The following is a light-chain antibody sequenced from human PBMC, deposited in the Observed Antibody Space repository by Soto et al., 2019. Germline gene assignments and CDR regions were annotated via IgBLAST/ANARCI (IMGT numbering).Light chain of an antibody. V-gene: IGLV2-23*03. CDR2: EGS. Sequence: SVLTQPASVSGSPGQSITISCTGTSSDVGSYNLVSWYQQHPGKAPKLMIYEGSKRPSGVSNRFSGSKSGNTASLTISGLQAEDEADYYCCSYAGSSTLLYVVGTGTKVTVL. J-gene: IGLJ1*01. CDR1: SSDVGSYNL. CDR3: CSYAGSSTLLYV.